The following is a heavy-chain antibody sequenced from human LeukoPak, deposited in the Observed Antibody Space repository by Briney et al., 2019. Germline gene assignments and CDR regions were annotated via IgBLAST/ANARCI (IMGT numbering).Heavy chain of an antibody. CDR1: GGSSSGYY. CDR2: INHSGST. V-gene: IGHV4-34*01. D-gene: IGHD2-15*01. J-gene: IGHJ6*04. Sequence: SETLSLTCAVYGGSSSGYYWSWIRQPPGKGLEWIGEINHSGSTNYNPSLKSRVTISVDTSKNQFSLKLSSVTAADTAVYYCARGLGYCSGGSCYGMDVWGKGTTVTVSS. CDR3: ARGLGYCSGGSCYGMDV.